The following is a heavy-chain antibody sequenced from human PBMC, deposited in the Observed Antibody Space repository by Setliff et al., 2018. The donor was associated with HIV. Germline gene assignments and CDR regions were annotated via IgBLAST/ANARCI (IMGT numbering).Heavy chain of an antibody. CDR2: INHSGKT. Sequence: ETLSLTCAVYGGSLSGHYWTWIRQPPGEGLEWIGEINHSGKTNYNPSLKSRVTISVDTSKNQFSLKVTSVTAADTAVYYCVTSSSWSSRLNFWGQGMLVTSPQ. J-gene: IGHJ4*02. CDR1: GGSLSGHY. CDR3: VTSSSWSSRLNF. V-gene: IGHV4-34*01. D-gene: IGHD6-13*01.